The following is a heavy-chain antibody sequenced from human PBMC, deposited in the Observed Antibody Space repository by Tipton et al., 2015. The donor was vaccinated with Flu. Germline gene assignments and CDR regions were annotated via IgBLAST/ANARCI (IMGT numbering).Heavy chain of an antibody. V-gene: IGHV4-4*07. D-gene: IGHD5-18*01. J-gene: IGHJ4*02. Sequence: TLSLTCTVSGGSISSYYWSWIRQPAGKGLEWIGRIYTSGSTNYNPSLKSRVTMSVDTSKNQFSLKLSSVTAADTAVYYCARERRYSYGYEVCFDYWGQGTLVTVSS. CDR3: ARERRYSYGYEVCFDY. CDR1: GGSISSYY. CDR2: IYTSGST.